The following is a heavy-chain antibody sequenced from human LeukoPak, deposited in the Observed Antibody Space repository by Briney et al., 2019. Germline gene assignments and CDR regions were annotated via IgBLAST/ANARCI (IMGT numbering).Heavy chain of an antibody. CDR1: GFTFSTYG. V-gene: IGHV3-23*01. Sequence: GGSLRLSCVASGFTFSTYGMSWVRQAPGKGLEWVSAISGSGGSTYYADSVKGRFTISRDNSKNTLYLQMNSLRAEDMAVYYCARALGSGRRHDAFDIWGQGTMVTVSS. CDR3: ARALGSGRRHDAFDI. D-gene: IGHD2-15*01. CDR2: ISGSGGST. J-gene: IGHJ3*02.